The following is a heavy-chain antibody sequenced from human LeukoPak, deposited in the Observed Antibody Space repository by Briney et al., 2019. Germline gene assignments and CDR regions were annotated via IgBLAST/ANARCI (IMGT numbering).Heavy chain of an antibody. CDR3: ARDHCSGGSCYLLDY. Sequence: ASVKVSCKASGYTFTSYGISWVRQAPGQGLEWMGWISAYNGNTNYAQKLQGRVTMTTDTSTSTAYMELRSLRSDDTAVYYCARDHCSGGSCYLLDYWGQGTLVTVSS. CDR2: ISAYNGNT. CDR1: GYTFTSYG. V-gene: IGHV1-18*01. J-gene: IGHJ4*02. D-gene: IGHD2-15*01.